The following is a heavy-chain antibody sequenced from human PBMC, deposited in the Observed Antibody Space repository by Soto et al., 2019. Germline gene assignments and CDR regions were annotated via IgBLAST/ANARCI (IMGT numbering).Heavy chain of an antibody. CDR1: GFTFDDYA. J-gene: IGHJ4*02. D-gene: IGHD4-4*01. CDR2: ISWSSDRR. V-gene: IGHV3-9*01. CDR3: VKWGSVTTFKFDY. Sequence: GGSLRLSCAASGFTFDDYAMHWVRQAPGKGLEWVSGISWSSDRRGYADSVKGRFTISRDNAENSLYLQMNSLRPDDTALYYCVKWGSVTTFKFDYWGQGTMVTVYS.